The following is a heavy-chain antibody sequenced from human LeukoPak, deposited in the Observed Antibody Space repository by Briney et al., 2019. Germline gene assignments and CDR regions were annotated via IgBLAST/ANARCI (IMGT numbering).Heavy chain of an antibody. V-gene: IGHV3-48*04. CDR1: GFTFSSYS. CDR2: ISSSSSTI. Sequence: GGSLRLSCAASGFTFSSYSMNWVRQAPGKGQEWVSYISSSSSTIYYADSVKGRFTISRDNAKNSLYLQMNSLRAEDTAVYYCARDIYYDSSGYYGSVYWGQGTLVTVSS. J-gene: IGHJ4*02. CDR3: ARDIYYDSSGYYGSVY. D-gene: IGHD3-22*01.